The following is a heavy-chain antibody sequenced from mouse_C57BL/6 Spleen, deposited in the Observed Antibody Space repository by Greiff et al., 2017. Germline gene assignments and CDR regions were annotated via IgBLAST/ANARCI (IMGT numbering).Heavy chain of an antibody. V-gene: IGHV5-17*01. CDR2: ISSGSSTI. Sequence: EVQRVESGGGLVKPGGSLKLSCAASGFTFSDYGMHWVRQAPEKGLEWVAYISSGSSTICYADTVKGRFTISRDNAKNTLFLQMTSLRSEDTAMYYCARTGLLLRSGYFGVWGTGTTVTVSS. CDR1: GFTFSDYG. D-gene: IGHD1-1*01. CDR3: ARTGLLLRSGYFGV. J-gene: IGHJ1*03.